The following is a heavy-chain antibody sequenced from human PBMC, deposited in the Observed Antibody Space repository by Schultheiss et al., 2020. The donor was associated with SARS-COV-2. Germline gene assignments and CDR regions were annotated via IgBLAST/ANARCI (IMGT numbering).Heavy chain of an antibody. J-gene: IGHJ6*02. V-gene: IGHV1-69*13. D-gene: IGHD6-13*01. CDR1: GYTFTSYA. CDR3: AIDGQQLYGMDV. Sequence: SVKVSCKASGYTFTSYAMHWVRQAPGQGLEWMGGIIPIFGTANYAQKFQGRVTITADESTSTAYMELSSLRSEDTAVYYCAIDGQQLYGMDVWGQGTTVTVSS. CDR2: IIPIFGTA.